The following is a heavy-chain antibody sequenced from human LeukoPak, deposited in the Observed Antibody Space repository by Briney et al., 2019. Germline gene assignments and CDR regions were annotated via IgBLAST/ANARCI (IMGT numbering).Heavy chain of an antibody. V-gene: IGHV3-66*01. J-gene: IGHJ4*02. CDR2: IYSGGST. CDR1: GFTVSSNY. CDR3: ARDRAAGSLFDY. Sequence: TGGSLRLSCAASGFTVSSNYINWVRQAPGKGLEWVSVIYSGGSTYYADSVKGRFTISRDNSKNTLYLQMNSLRAEDAAVYYCARDRAAGSLFDYWGQGTLVTVSS. D-gene: IGHD6-13*01.